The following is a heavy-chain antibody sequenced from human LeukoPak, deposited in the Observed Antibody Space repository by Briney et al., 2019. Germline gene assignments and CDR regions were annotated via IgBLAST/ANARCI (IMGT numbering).Heavy chain of an antibody. Sequence: GGSLRLSCAASGFTFSDYYMSWICQAPGKGLEWVSYISISGSTIYYADSVKVRSPISRDNAKHPLYLQINSLRAEDTAVYYCARRRPYYYDSSGSSFDYWGQGALVTVS. CDR2: ISISGSTI. D-gene: IGHD3-22*01. CDR1: GFTFSDYY. J-gene: IGHJ4*02. V-gene: IGHV3-11*01. CDR3: ARRRPYYYDSSGSSFDY.